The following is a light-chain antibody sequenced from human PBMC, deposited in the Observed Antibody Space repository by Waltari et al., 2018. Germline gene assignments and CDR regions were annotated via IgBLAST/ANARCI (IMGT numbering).Light chain of an antibody. V-gene: IGLV1-44*01. CDR1: SSNIGSNT. CDR3: AAWDDRLNGPV. J-gene: IGLJ2*01. Sequence: QSVLTQPPSASGTPGQRVTISCSGSSSNIGSNTVSWYQQLPGTAPKLLIYKNHQRPSGVPERCSGSKSGTSACLAISGLQSEDEADYCGAAWDDRLNGPVFGGGTKLTVL. CDR2: KNH.